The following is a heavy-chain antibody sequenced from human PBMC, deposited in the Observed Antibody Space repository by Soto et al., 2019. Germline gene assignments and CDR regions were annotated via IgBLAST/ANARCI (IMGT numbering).Heavy chain of an antibody. CDR1: GFSLSNARMG. CDR3: ARAPAPYYDSSGYYHFDY. CDR2: IFSNDEK. Sequence: QVTLKESGPVLVKPTETLTLTCTVSGFSLSNARMGVSWIRQPPGKALEWLAHIFSNDEKSYSTSLKSRLTISKDTSKSPVVPTMTNMDPVDTATYYCARAPAPYYDSSGYYHFDYRGQGTLVTVSS. D-gene: IGHD3-22*01. J-gene: IGHJ4*02. V-gene: IGHV2-26*01.